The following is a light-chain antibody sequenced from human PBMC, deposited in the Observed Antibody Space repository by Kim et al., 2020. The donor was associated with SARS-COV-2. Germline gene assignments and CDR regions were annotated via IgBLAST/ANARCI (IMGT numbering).Light chain of an antibody. Sequence: GKTGTISCTRSSGSIDDNYVQWYQQRPGGVPTTVIYEDDQSPSGVSDRFSGSIDNSSNSASLTISGLRTEDEADYYCQSYNRDNVIFGGGTQLTVL. CDR2: EDD. V-gene: IGLV6-57*03. J-gene: IGLJ2*01. CDR1: SGSIDDNY. CDR3: QSYNRDNVI.